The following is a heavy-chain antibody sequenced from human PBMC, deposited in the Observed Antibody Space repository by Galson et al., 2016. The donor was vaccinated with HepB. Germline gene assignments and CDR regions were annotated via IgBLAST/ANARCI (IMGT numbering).Heavy chain of an antibody. Sequence: SLRLSCAASGFTFSSYGMHWVRQAPGKGLEWVAFISYDGSNKNYADSVKGRFTISRDNSKKTLYLQMNSLRAEDTAVYYCAKDGRIYCSSASCHDHFHYWGQGTLVTVSS. CDR1: GFTFSSYG. J-gene: IGHJ4*02. D-gene: IGHD2-2*01. CDR3: AKDGRIYCSSASCHDHFHY. V-gene: IGHV3-30*18. CDR2: ISYDGSNK.